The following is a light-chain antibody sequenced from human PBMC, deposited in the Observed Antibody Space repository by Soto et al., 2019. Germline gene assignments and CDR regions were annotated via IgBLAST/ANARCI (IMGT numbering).Light chain of an antibody. CDR2: DVS. CDR3: SSYTTTYPRLY. CDR1: SSDVGGYNY. J-gene: IGLJ2*01. Sequence: QSALTQPRSESGSPGQSVTISCTGTSSDVGGYNYVSWYQQHPGKAPKCIIYDVSKRPSGVPDRFSGSKSGNTASLTISGLQAEDEADYFCSSYTTTYPRLYFGGGTKVTVL. V-gene: IGLV2-11*01.